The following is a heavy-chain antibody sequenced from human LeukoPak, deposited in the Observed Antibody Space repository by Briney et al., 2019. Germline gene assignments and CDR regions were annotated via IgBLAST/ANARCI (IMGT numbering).Heavy chain of an antibody. CDR3: AKDRTVGASYWYFDL. Sequence: PGGPLRLSCEASGFTFSSYWMSWVRQAPGKGLEWVANIKTDGSEKYYVDSVKGRFTISRDNAKNSLYLQMNSLRVEDTAIYYCAKDRTVGASYWYFDLWGRGTLVTVSS. CDR2: IKTDGSEK. D-gene: IGHD1-26*01. CDR1: GFTFSSYW. J-gene: IGHJ2*01. V-gene: IGHV3-7*03.